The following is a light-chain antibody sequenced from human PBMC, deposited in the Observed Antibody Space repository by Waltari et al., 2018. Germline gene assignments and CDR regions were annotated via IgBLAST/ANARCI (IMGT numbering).Light chain of an antibody. Sequence: EIVLTQSPVTLSLSPGERATLSCRASQSVSSYIVWYQQKPGQAPRLLIYDEFNRATGIPARFSGSGSGTDFTLTISSLEPEDFAVYYCQQRSNWLTFGGGTKVEIK. J-gene: IGKJ4*01. CDR3: QQRSNWLT. V-gene: IGKV3-11*01. CDR1: QSVSSY. CDR2: DEF.